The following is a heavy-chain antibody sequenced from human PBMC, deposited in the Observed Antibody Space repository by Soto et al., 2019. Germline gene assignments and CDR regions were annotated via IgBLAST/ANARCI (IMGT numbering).Heavy chain of an antibody. D-gene: IGHD6-19*01. CDR2: IIPIFGTA. CDR1: GGTFSSYA. Sequence: GASVKVSCKASGGTFSSYAISWVRQAPGQGLEWMGGIIPIFGTANYAQKFQGRVTITADESTSTAYMELSSLRSEDTAVYYCAILIAVAGTYENWFDPWGQGTLVTVSS. CDR3: AILIAVAGTYENWFDP. V-gene: IGHV1-69*13. J-gene: IGHJ5*02.